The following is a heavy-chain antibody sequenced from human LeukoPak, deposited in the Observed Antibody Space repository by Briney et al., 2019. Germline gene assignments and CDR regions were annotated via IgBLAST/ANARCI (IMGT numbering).Heavy chain of an antibody. CDR1: GGTFSSYA. Sequence: GASVKVSRMASGGTFSSYAISWVRQAPGQGLEWMGGIIPIFGTANYAQKFQGRVTITTDESTSTAYMELSSLRSEDTAVYYCARGGGSYSFDYWGQGTLVTVSS. CDR3: ARGGGSYSFDY. J-gene: IGHJ4*02. CDR2: IIPIFGTA. D-gene: IGHD1-26*01. V-gene: IGHV1-69*05.